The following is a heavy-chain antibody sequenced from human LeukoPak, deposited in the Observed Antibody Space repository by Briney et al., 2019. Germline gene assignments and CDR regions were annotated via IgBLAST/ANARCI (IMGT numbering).Heavy chain of an antibody. D-gene: IGHD1-26*01. V-gene: IGHV1-3*01. J-gene: IGHJ4*02. CDR1: GYTFTSYA. CDR2: INAGNGNT. Sequence: ASVKVSCKASGYTFTSYAMHWVRQAPGQRLEWMGWINAGNGNTKYSQKFQGRVTITRDTSASTAYMELSSLRSEDTAVYYCAKISGGSYYGYLDYWGQGTLVTVSS. CDR3: AKISGGSYYGYLDY.